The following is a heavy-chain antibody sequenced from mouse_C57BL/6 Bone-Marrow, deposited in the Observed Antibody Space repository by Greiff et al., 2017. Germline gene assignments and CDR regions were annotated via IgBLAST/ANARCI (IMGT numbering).Heavy chain of an antibody. J-gene: IGHJ4*01. V-gene: IGHV5-6*02. CDR2: ISSGGSYT. CDR3: ARRGDGTMDY. CDR1: GFTFSSYG. Sequence: DVMLVESGGDLVKPGGSLKLSCAASGFTFSSYGMSWVRQTPDKRLEWVATISSGGSYTYYPDRVKGRFPISRDNAKNTLYLQMSSLKSEDTAMYYCARRGDGTMDYWGQGTSVTVSS.